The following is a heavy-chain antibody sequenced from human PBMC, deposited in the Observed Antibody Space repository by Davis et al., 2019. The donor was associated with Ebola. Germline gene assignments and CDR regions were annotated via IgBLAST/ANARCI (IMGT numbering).Heavy chain of an antibody. D-gene: IGHD5-18*01. V-gene: IGHV3-72*01. CDR3: ARGSVGTAFRAFDM. J-gene: IGHJ3*02. CDR1: GFTFSDHY. CDR2: IRNKGNSYTT. Sequence: PGGSLRLSCAASGFTFSDHYMDWVRQAPGQGLEWVARIRNKGNSYTTEYAASVKGRFTISRDDSENSHYLQMNSLKTEDTAVYYCARGSVGTAFRAFDMWGQGTMVTVSS.